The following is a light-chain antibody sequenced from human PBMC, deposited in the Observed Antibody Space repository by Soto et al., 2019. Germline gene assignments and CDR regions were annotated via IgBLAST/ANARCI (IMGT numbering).Light chain of an antibody. Sequence: DIQMTQSPSTLSASVGDRVTITCRASESIDSWLAWHQQKPGRAPKLLISKASSLESGVPSRFSGSGFGTEFTLTISSLQPDDFATYYCQQYNSYSQTFGQGTKVEIK. CDR3: QQYNSYSQT. CDR1: ESIDSW. J-gene: IGKJ1*01. V-gene: IGKV1-5*03. CDR2: KAS.